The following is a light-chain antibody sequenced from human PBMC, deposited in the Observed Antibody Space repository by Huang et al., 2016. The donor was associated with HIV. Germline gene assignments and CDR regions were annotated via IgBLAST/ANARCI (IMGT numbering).Light chain of an antibody. J-gene: IGKJ4*01. CDR2: AAS. CDR1: ENNVYS. V-gene: IGKV1-39*01. CDR3: QQSRSLPRT. Sequence: DIQLTQSPSSLSASVGDGITITCRASENNVYSLRWFRQRPGRAPEALIYAASRLHAGVPSKFRATGSGTNFTLSIDGLGPEDFATYYCQQSRSLPRTYGGGTKVEI.